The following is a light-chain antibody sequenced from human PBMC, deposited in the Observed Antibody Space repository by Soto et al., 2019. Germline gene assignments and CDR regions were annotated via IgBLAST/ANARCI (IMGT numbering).Light chain of an antibody. CDR3: QQRSNWPPVIT. Sequence: EIVLTQSPATLSLSPGERATLSCRASQSFSSYLAWYQQKPGQAPRLLIYDASKRPTGIPARFSGRGSGTDFPLPINSLEPEDFAVYYCQQRSNWPPVITFGQGTRLEIK. V-gene: IGKV3-11*01. J-gene: IGKJ5*01. CDR1: QSFSSY. CDR2: DAS.